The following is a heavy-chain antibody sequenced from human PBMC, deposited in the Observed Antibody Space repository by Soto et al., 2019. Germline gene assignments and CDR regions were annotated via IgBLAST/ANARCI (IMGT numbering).Heavy chain of an antibody. D-gene: IGHD2-15*01. V-gene: IGHV4-39*01. CDR2: IYYSGST. Sequence: SETMSLTCTVSGGSISSSSYYWGWIRQPPGNGLDWIGSIYYSGSTYYNPSLKSRVTISLDTSKNQFSLKLSSVTAADTAVYYCASPSPLDILATRGAYDYWVQGKLVTVTS. J-gene: IGHJ4*02. CDR3: ASPSPLDILATRGAYDY. CDR1: GGSISSSSYY.